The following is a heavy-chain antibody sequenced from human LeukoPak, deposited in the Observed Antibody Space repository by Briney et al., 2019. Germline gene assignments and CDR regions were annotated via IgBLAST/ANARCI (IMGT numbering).Heavy chain of an antibody. Sequence: GGSLRLSCAASGFIFSNYGMNWVRQAPGKGLEWVAAISASGSATSYADSVRGRFTISRDNSKNTLYLQMNSLRAEDTAVYYCARDDSSDQYFQHWGQGTLVTVSS. D-gene: IGHD3-22*01. CDR3: ARDDSSDQYFQH. CDR2: ISASGSAT. V-gene: IGHV3-23*01. CDR1: GFIFSNYG. J-gene: IGHJ1*01.